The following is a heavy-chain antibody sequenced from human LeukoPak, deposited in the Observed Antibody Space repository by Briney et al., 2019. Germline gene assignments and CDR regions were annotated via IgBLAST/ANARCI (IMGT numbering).Heavy chain of an antibody. CDR1: GFTFSSYG. V-gene: IGHV3-30*18. J-gene: IGHJ4*02. Sequence: PGRSLSLSCAASGFTFSSYGMHWVRQAPGKGLEWVAVISYDGSNKYYADSVKGRFTISRDNSKNTLYLQMNSLRAEDTAVYYCAKDLVSLTDYGDYVPDYWGQGTLVTVSS. CDR2: ISYDGSNK. D-gene: IGHD4-17*01. CDR3: AKDLVSLTDYGDYVPDY.